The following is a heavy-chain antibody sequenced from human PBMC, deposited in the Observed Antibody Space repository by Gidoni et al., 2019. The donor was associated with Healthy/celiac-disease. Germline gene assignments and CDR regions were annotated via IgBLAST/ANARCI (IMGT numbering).Heavy chain of an antibody. J-gene: IGHJ5*02. V-gene: IGHV4-39*01. D-gene: IGHD6-13*01. Sequence: QLQLQESGPGLVKPSETLSLTCTVSGGSISSSSYYWGWIRQPPGKGLEWIGRIYYSGSTYYTPSLKSRVTISLDTSKNQFSLKLSSVTAADTAVYYCASHYSSSWYLMGWFDPWGQGTLVTVSS. CDR2: IYYSGST. CDR1: GGSISSSSYY. CDR3: ASHYSSSWYLMGWFDP.